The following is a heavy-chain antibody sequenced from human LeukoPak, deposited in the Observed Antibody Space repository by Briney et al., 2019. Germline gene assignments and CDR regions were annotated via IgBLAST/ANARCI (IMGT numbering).Heavy chain of an antibody. Sequence: SGTLSLTCAVSGGSISSKNWWIWVRQPPEKGLEWIGEIYHTGSTNYNPSLKSRVTMSVDKSKNQFSLKLSSVTAADTAIYYCARDTGSRGRLDAFDIWGQGTMVTVSS. J-gene: IGHJ3*02. CDR1: GGSISSKNW. V-gene: IGHV4-4*02. CDR3: ARDTGSRGRLDAFDI. CDR2: IYHTGST. D-gene: IGHD3-10*01.